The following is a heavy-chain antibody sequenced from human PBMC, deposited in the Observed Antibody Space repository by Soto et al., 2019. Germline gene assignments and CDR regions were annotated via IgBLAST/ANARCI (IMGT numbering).Heavy chain of an antibody. CDR2: IIPIFGTA. CDR3: AIKGTLSSHNPGYYYYYGMDV. D-gene: IGHD6-13*01. J-gene: IGHJ6*02. V-gene: IGHV1-69*13. Sequence: SVKVSCKASGGTFSSYAISWVRQAPGQGLEWMGGIIPIFGTADYAQKFQGRVTITADESTSTAYMELSSLRSEDTAVYYCAIKGTLSSHNPGYYYYYGMDVWGRGTTVTVSS. CDR1: GGTFSSYA.